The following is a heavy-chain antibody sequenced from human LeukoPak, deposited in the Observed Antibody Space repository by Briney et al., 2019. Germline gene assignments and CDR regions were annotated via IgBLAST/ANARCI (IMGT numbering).Heavy chain of an antibody. CDR1: GGSISSSNW. D-gene: IGHD3-16*01. J-gene: IGHJ6*02. V-gene: IGHV4-4*02. CDR3: ARTQQLGPLYYCGMDV. Sequence: SETPSLTCAVSGGSISSSNWWSWVRQPPGKGLEWIGEIYHSGSTNYSPSLKSRVTISVDKSKNQFSLKLSSVTAADTAVYYCARTQQLGPLYYCGMDVWGQGTTVTVSS. CDR2: IYHSGST.